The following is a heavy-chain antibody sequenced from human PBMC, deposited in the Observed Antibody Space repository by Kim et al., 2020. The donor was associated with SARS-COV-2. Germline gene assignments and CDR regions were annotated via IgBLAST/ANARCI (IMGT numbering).Heavy chain of an antibody. CDR2: IYPGDSDT. V-gene: IGHV5-51*01. CDR1: GYSFTSYW. J-gene: IGHJ5*02. CDR3: ARRGHGIRRVDWFDP. Sequence: GESLKISCKGSGYSFTSYWIGWVRQMPGKGLEWMGIIYPGDSDTRYSPSFQGQVTISADKSISTAYLHWSSLKASDTAMYYCARRGHGIRRVDWFDPWGQGTLVTVAS. D-gene: IGHD5-18*01.